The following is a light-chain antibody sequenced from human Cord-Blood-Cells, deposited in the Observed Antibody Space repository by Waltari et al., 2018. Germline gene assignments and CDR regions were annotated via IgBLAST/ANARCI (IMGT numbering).Light chain of an antibody. V-gene: IGKV1-39*01. CDR3: QQSYSTPMYS. CDR1: QSISSY. CDR2: AAS. Sequence: DIQMTQSPSSLSASVGDRVTITCRASQSISSYLNWYQQKPGKAPKLLIDAASSLQSGVPSRFSGSGSGTDFTLTINSLQPEDFATYYCQQSYSTPMYSFGQGTKLEIK. J-gene: IGKJ2*03.